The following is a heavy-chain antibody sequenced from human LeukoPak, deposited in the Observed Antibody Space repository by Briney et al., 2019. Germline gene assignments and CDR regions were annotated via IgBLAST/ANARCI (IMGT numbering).Heavy chain of an antibody. CDR3: AKTHCGGDCYSRAAVYYFDY. V-gene: IGHV3-23*01. CDR2: ISGSGGST. Sequence: GGSLRLSCAASGFTFSSYAMSWVRQAPGKGLEWVSAISGSGGSTYYADSVKGRFTISRDNSKNTLYLQMNSLRAEDTAVYYCAKTHCGGDCYSRAAVYYFDYWGQGTLVTVSS. J-gene: IGHJ4*02. D-gene: IGHD2-21*02. CDR1: GFTFSSYA.